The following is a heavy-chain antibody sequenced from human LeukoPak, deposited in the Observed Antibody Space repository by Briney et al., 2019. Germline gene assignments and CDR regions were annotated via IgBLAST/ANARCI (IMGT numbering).Heavy chain of an antibody. D-gene: IGHD2-2*02. CDR3: AKEGAGYCSSTSCYIPQTPYYFDY. CDR1: GFTFSSYA. V-gene: IGHV3-23*01. CDR2: ISGSGGST. J-gene: IGHJ4*02. Sequence: GGSLRLSCAASGFTFSSYAMSWVRQAPGNGLEWVSAISGSGGSTYYADSVKGRFTISRDNSKNTLYLQMNSLRAEDTAVYYCAKEGAGYCSSTSCYIPQTPYYFDYWGQGTLVTVSP.